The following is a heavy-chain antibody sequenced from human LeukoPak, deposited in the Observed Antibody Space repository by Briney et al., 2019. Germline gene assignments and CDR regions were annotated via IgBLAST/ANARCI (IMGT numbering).Heavy chain of an antibody. V-gene: IGHV3-7*01. J-gene: IGHJ3*02. CDR2: IKQDGSEK. CDR3: TRSDCSGGGCYSVRAFDI. Sequence: PGGSVRLSCAASGFTFSIYWMSWVRQAPGKGLEWVANIKQDGSEKYYVGSVKGRFTISRDNAKNSLYLQMNSLRAEDTAVYYCTRSDCSGGGCYSVRAFDIWGQGTMVAVSS. D-gene: IGHD2-15*01. CDR1: GFTFSIYW.